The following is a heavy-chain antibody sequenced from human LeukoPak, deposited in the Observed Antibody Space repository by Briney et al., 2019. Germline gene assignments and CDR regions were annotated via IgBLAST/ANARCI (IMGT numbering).Heavy chain of an antibody. CDR3: ARGGGPGDFDY. D-gene: IGHD3-10*01. J-gene: IGHJ4*02. Sequence: GGSLRLSCAASGFIFSTYSMNWVRQAPGKGLEWVSCISSSSTTIYYADSVKGRFTISRDNAKNSLYVQMNSLRDEDTAVYYCARGGGPGDFDYWGQGTLVTLSS. V-gene: IGHV3-48*02. CDR2: ISSSSTTI. CDR1: GFIFSTYS.